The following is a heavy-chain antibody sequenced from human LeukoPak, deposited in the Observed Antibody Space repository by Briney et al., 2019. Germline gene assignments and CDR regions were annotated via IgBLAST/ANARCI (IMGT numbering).Heavy chain of an antibody. CDR3: AKWLSTSGYDSDAFDI. CDR2: ISSSGSTI. V-gene: IGHV3-48*03. D-gene: IGHD5-12*01. CDR1: GFTFSSYE. Sequence: PGGSLRLSCAASGFTFSSYEMNWVRQAPGKGLEWVSYISSSGSTIYYADSVKGRFTISRDNAKNSLYLQMNSLRAEDTAVYYCAKWLSTSGYDSDAFDIWGQGTMVTVSS. J-gene: IGHJ3*02.